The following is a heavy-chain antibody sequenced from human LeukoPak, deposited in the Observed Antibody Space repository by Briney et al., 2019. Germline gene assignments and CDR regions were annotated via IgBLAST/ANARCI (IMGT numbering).Heavy chain of an antibody. CDR2: IYYSGST. CDR1: GGPISSHY. Sequence: KPSETLSLTCTVSGGPISSHYWSWIRQPPGKGLEWIGYIYYSGSTNYNPSLKSRVTISVDTSKNQFSLKLSSVTAADTAVYYCARDRGSSWYGGWFDPWGQGTLVTVSS. CDR3: ARDRGSSWYGGWFDP. V-gene: IGHV4-59*11. J-gene: IGHJ5*02. D-gene: IGHD6-13*01.